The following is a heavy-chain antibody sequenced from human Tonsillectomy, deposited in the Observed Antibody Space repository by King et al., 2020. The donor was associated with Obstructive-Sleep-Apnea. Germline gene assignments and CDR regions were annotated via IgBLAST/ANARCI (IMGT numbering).Heavy chain of an antibody. CDR2: IKSKTDGGTT. V-gene: IGHV3-15*01. CDR1: GFTFSNAW. J-gene: IGHJ6*02. Sequence: VQLVESGGGLVKPGGSLRLSCAASGFTFSNAWMRWVRQAPGKGLEWVGGIKSKTDGGTTDYAAPVKGRFTISRDDSKNTLYLQMNSLKTEDTAVYYCTTSTTVTTKYGMDVWGQGTTVTVSS. CDR3: TTSTTVTTKYGMDV. D-gene: IGHD4-17*01.